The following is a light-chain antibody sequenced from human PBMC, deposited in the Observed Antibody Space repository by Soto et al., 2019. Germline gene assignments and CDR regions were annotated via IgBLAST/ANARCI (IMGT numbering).Light chain of an antibody. CDR3: QQYNNWPFT. CDR2: GAS. CDR1: QSVNSN. Sequence: VSHSSVALSVYTGERATLSCRARQSVNSNLAWYQQKPGQAPRLLIDGASTRATVIPASFIGNGSGTEFTLTASSLQPEDFAVYYCQQYNNWPFTFAPGTKVDIK. V-gene: IGKV3-15*01. J-gene: IGKJ3*01.